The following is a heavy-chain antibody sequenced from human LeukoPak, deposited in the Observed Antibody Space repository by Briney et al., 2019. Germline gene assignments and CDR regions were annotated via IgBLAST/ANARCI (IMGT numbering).Heavy chain of an antibody. Sequence: PSETLSLTCTVSGYSISSAYYWGWIRQPPGKGLEWIGSFHYSGSTYYNPSLKSRVTISVDTSKNQFSLKLTSATAADTAVYYCARGSHYGDYGYWGQGTLVTVSS. CDR1: GYSISSAYY. D-gene: IGHD4-17*01. CDR3: ARGSHYGDYGY. V-gene: IGHV4-38-2*02. CDR2: FHYSGST. J-gene: IGHJ4*02.